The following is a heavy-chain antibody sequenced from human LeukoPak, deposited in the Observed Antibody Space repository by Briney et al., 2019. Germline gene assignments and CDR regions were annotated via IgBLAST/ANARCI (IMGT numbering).Heavy chain of an antibody. D-gene: IGHD3-22*01. CDR2: INHSGST. CDR3: ARGRGITMIVVVTSAFDY. Sequence: SETLSLTCAVYGGSFSGYYRSWIRQPPGKGLEWIGEINHSGSTNYNPSLKSRVTISVDTSKNQFSLKLSSVTAADTAVYYCARGRGITMIVVVTSAFDYWGQGTLVTVSS. V-gene: IGHV4-34*01. J-gene: IGHJ4*02. CDR1: GGSFSGYY.